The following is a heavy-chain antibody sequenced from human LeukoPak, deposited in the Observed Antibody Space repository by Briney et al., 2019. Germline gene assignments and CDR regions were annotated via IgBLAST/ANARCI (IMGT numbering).Heavy chain of an antibody. CDR3: AHSSLWGVGAYYFDY. D-gene: IGHD1-26*01. V-gene: IGHV2-5*02. CDR1: GFSLSTSGVG. J-gene: IGHJ4*02. CDR2: LYWDDDK. Sequence: SGPTLVKPTQTLTLTCTFSGFSLSTSGVGVGWIRQPPGKALEWLALLYWDDDKRYSPSLKSRLTITKDTSKNQVVLTMTNMDPVDTATYYCAHSSLWGVGAYYFDYWGQGTLVTVSS.